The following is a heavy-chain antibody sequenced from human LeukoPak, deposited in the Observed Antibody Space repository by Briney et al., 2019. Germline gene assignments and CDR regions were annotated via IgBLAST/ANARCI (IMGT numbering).Heavy chain of an antibody. D-gene: IGHD3-10*01. Sequence: SETLSLTCTVSGGSISSYYWSWIRQPAGEGVEWIGRIYTSGSTNYNPSLKSRVTMSVDTSKNQFSLKLSSVTAADTAVYYCARTSNPYYYGSGSNWFDPWGQGTLVTVSS. CDR2: IYTSGST. CDR1: GGSISSYY. CDR3: ARTSNPYYYGSGSNWFDP. J-gene: IGHJ5*02. V-gene: IGHV4-4*07.